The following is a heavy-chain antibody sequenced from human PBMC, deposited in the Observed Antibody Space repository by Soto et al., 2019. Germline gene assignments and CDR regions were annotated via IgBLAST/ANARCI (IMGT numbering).Heavy chain of an antibody. V-gene: IGHV1-18*01. D-gene: IGHD6-19*01. CDR2: ISAYNGNT. J-gene: IGHJ4*02. CDR1: GYTFSSYG. Sequence: GASVKVSCKASGYTFSSYGISWVPQAPGQGLEWMGWISAYNGNTNYAQKFQGRVTMTTDTSTSTAYMELRSLRSDDTAVYYCARESSGWYLDYWGQGTLVTVSS. CDR3: ARESSGWYLDY.